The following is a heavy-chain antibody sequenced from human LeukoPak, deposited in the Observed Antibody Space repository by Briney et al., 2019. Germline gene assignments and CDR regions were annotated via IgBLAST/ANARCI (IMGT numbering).Heavy chain of an antibody. CDR3: ARVKAVAGTLPHLLDY. J-gene: IGHJ4*02. Sequence: SETLSLTCAVYGGSFGGYYWSWIRQPPGKGLEWIGEINHRGSTSYNPSLKSRLTISKDKSKNQFSLKLTSVTVADTAVYFCARVKAVAGTLPHLLDYWGQGTLVTVSS. D-gene: IGHD6-19*01. CDR2: INHRGST. CDR1: GGSFGGYY. V-gene: IGHV4-34*01.